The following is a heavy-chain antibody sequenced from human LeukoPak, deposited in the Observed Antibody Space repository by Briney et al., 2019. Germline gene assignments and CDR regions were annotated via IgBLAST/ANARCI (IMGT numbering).Heavy chain of an antibody. Sequence: PSETLSLTCTVSGGSVSSGSYYWSWIRQPPGKGLEWIGYIYYSGGTNYNPSLKSRVTISVDTSKNQFSLKLSSMTAADTAVYYCARNEGVLIFDYWGQGTLVTVSS. CDR1: GGSVSSGSYY. V-gene: IGHV4-61*01. CDR2: IYYSGGT. CDR3: ARNEGVLIFDY. J-gene: IGHJ4*02.